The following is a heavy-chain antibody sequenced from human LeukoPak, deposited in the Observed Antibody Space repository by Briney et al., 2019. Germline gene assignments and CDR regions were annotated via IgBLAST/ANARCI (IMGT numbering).Heavy chain of an antibody. J-gene: IGHJ4*02. V-gene: IGHV4-59*01. CDR3: ARGSPPTVIRGHNPLYFYY. CDR2: IYYSGST. CDR1: GGSISSYY. Sequence: PSETLSLTCTVSGGSISSYYWNWIRQPPGKGLEWIGYIYYSGSTNYNPSLKSRVTISVDTSKNQFSLKLSSVTAADTVVYYCARGSPPTVIRGHNPLYFYYWGQGTLVTVSS. D-gene: IGHD4-11*01.